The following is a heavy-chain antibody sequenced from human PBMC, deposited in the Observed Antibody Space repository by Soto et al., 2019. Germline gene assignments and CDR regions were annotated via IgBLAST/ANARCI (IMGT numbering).Heavy chain of an antibody. CDR2: ISAYNGDT. J-gene: IGHJ6*02. D-gene: IGHD1-1*01. CDR3: ASSTRWNDGGYYNYAMDV. V-gene: IGHV1-18*01. CDR1: CYNISSHG. Sequence: ASVKVSCKASCYNISSHGISWVRQAPGQKLEWMGWISAYNGDTDYAQKFQGRVSMITDTSTNTAYLDLRSLTSYDTAKYFCASSTRWNDGGYYNYAMDVWDQGTKLTVSS.